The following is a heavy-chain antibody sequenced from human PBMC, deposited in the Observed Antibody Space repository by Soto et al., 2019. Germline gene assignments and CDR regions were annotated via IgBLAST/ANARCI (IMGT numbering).Heavy chain of an antibody. J-gene: IGHJ6*02. V-gene: IGHV5-51*01. CDR2: IYPGDSDT. Sequence: DSLTISGKGSGYSFTNYWSGLVRQMPGKGLEWMGIIYPGDSDTSYSPSFQGQVTISVDKSISTAYLQWNSLKASDTAMYYCARRGYSYGMDVWGQGTTVTVSS. CDR3: ARRGYSYGMDV. D-gene: IGHD5-18*01. CDR1: GYSFTNYW.